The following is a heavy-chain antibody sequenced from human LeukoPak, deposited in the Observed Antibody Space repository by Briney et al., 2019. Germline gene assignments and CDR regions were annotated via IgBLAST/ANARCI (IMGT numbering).Heavy chain of an antibody. CDR3: ARAPDYYGSGSYYTNIEFDY. J-gene: IGHJ4*02. CDR1: GFTVSSNY. D-gene: IGHD3-10*01. CDR2: IYSGGST. V-gene: IGHV3-53*01. Sequence: PGGSLRLSCAASGFTVSSNYMSWVRQAPGKGLEWVSVIYSGGSTHYADSVKGRFTISRDNSKNTLYLQMNSLRAEDTAVYYCARAPDYYGSGSYYTNIEFDYWGQGTLVTVSS.